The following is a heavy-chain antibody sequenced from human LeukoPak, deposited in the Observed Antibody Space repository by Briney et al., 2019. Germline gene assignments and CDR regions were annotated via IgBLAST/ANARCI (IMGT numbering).Heavy chain of an antibody. CDR1: GYTFTGYY. CDR3: ARDAEANWFDP. J-gene: IGHJ5*02. V-gene: IGHV1-2*02. Sequence: ASVKPSCKASGYTFTGYYMHWVRQAPGQGLEWMGWINPNSGGTNYAQKFQGRVTMNRDTSISTAYMELSRLRSDDTAVYYCARDAEANWFDPWGQGTLVTVSS. CDR2: INPNSGGT.